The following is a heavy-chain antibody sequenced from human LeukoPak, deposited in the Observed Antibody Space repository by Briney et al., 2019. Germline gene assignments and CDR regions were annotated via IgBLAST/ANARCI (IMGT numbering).Heavy chain of an antibody. CDR3: TRANVYGLIDY. D-gene: IGHD3-10*01. CDR1: GGSLSIYS. Sequence: PSETLSLTCTVSGGSLSIYSWTWLRQPAGKGVEGIGHIYTSWSTNYIPSLNSPITMSLDTSTSQFSLHLFSVTAADTAMYYCTRANVYGLIDYWGQGTLVTVSS. CDR2: IYTSWST. V-gene: IGHV4-4*07. J-gene: IGHJ4*02.